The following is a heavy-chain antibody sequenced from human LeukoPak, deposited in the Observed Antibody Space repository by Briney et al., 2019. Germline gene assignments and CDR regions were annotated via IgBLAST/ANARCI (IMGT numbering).Heavy chain of an antibody. V-gene: IGHV1-2*02. D-gene: IGHD6-19*01. CDR1: GYTFTGYY. CDR2: INPKFGAT. J-gene: IGHJ3*02. Sequence: GASVKVSCKASGYTFTGYYIHWVRQAPGQGLQWIGCINPKFGATNYAQKFHGRVTITSDTSISTAYMDLSRLTSDDTALYYCVKDLGSGWYEAFDIWGRGTMVTVSS. CDR3: VKDLGSGWYEAFDI.